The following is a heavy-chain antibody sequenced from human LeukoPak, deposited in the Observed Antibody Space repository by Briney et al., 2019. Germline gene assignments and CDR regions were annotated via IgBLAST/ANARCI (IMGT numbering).Heavy chain of an antibody. Sequence: GASVKASCKASGGTFSSYAISWVRQAPGQGLEWMGGIIPIFGTANYAQKFQGRVTITTDESTSTAYMELSSLRSEDTAVYYCASSEGTTVVRGLFDYWGQGTLVTVSS. D-gene: IGHD4-23*01. CDR1: GGTFSSYA. J-gene: IGHJ4*02. CDR2: IIPIFGTA. V-gene: IGHV1-69*05. CDR3: ASSEGTTVVRGLFDY.